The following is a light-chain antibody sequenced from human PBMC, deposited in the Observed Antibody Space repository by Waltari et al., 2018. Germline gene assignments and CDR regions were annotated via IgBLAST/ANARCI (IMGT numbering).Light chain of an antibody. Sequence: DIQMTQSPSSLSASVGDRVTITCRASQSISSYLNWYPQKPGKAPKLLIYAASSLQSGVPSRFSGSGSGTDFTLTISSLQPEDFATYYCQQSYSIYTFGQGTKLEIK. CDR2: AAS. CDR3: QQSYSIYT. J-gene: IGKJ2*01. V-gene: IGKV1-39*01. CDR1: QSISSY.